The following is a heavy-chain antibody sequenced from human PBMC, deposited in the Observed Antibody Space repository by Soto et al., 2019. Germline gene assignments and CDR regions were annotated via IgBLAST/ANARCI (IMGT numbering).Heavy chain of an antibody. CDR3: ARLYSSGGRYGMDV. D-gene: IGHD5-18*01. Sequence: GASVKVSCKASGYSFTVYYLHGVLQSPGQGLEWLGWSNPYSGGTNYAQKFQGRVTMTRDTSISTAYMELSRLRSDDTAVYYCARLYSSGGRYGMDVWGQGTTVTVSS. CDR1: GYSFTVYY. V-gene: IGHV1-2*02. J-gene: IGHJ6*02. CDR2: SNPYSGGT.